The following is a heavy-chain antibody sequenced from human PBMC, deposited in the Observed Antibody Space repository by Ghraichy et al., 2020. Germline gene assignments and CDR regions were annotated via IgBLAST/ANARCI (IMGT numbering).Heavy chain of an antibody. CDR2: ITSNGDNT. J-gene: IGHJ4*02. Sequence: GESLNTSCSASGFTFSSYAMHWVRQAPGKGLEYVSVITSNGDNTYYADSVKGRFTISRDNSKSTLFLQMSSLRAEDTAVYYCVKVNTRDGYNYPFDYWGQGTLVTVSS. D-gene: IGHD5-24*01. V-gene: IGHV3-64D*09. CDR3: VKVNTRDGYNYPFDY. CDR1: GFTFSSYA.